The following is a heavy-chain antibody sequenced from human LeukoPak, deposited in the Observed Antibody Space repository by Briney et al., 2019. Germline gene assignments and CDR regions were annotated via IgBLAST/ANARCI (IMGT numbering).Heavy chain of an antibody. Sequence: SETLSLTCTVSGGSISSSSYYWGWIRQPPGKGLEWIGSIYYSGSTYYNPSLKNRVTISVDTSKNQFSLKLSSVTAADTAVYYCARHGYDSSGYYSSDLYYFDYWGQGTLVTVSS. CDR3: ARHGYDSSGYYSSDLYYFDY. D-gene: IGHD3-22*01. CDR2: IYYSGST. J-gene: IGHJ4*02. V-gene: IGHV4-39*01. CDR1: GGSISSSSYY.